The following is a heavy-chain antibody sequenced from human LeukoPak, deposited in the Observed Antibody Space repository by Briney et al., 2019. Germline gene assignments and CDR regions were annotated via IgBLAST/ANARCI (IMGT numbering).Heavy chain of an antibody. J-gene: IGHJ4*02. D-gene: IGHD2-2*01. CDR1: GFTVSSNY. Sequence: PGGSLRLSCAASGFTVSSNYMSWVRQAPGKGLEWGSDIYGGGSTYYADSVKGRFTISRDNSKNTLYLQMNSLRAEDTAVYYCARDSTAAAPGFDYWGQGTLVTVSS. CDR2: IYGGGST. V-gene: IGHV3-53*01. CDR3: ARDSTAAAPGFDY.